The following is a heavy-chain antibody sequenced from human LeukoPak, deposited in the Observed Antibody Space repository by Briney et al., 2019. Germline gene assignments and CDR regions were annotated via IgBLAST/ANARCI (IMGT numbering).Heavy chain of an antibody. CDR1: GFTFSSYW. CDR3: ARGGMVQRNYYYYYMDV. J-gene: IGHJ6*03. V-gene: IGHV3-74*01. CDR2: INSDGSST. Sequence: GGSLRLSCAASGFTFSSYWMHWVRQAPGKGLVWVSRINSDGSSTSYADSVKGRFTISRDNAKNTLYLQMNSLRAEDTAVYYCARGGMVQRNYYYYYMDVWGKGTTVTISS. D-gene: IGHD3-10*01.